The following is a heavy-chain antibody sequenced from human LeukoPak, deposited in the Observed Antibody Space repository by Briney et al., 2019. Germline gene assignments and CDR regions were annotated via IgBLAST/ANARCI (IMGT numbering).Heavy chain of an antibody. CDR3: TRDEAVYNSGWKQTNWFDP. CDR2: ISPKNGDT. J-gene: IGHJ5*02. V-gene: IGHV1-2*02. D-gene: IGHD6-19*01. Sequence: ASVKVSCKASGYTFTDYFIHWVRQAPGQGLEWMGWISPKNGDTKYAQSFQGRVTMNRDTSINTVYMELRRLRSDDTAVYYCTRDEAVYNSGWKQTNWFDPWGQGTLVTVSS. CDR1: GYTFTDYF.